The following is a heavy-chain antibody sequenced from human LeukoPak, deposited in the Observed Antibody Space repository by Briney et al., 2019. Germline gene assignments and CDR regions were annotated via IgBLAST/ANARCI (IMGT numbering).Heavy chain of an antibody. J-gene: IGHJ4*02. V-gene: IGHV3-23*01. CDR3: ARLRAVAGTGGDDY. CDR1: GFTFSSYA. Sequence: GGSLRLSCAASGFTFSSYAMSWVRQAPGKGLEWVSAISGSGGSTYYADSVKGRFTISRDNSKNTLYLQMNSLRAEDTAVYYCARLRAVAGTGGDDYWGQGTLVTVSS. D-gene: IGHD6-19*01. CDR2: ISGSGGST.